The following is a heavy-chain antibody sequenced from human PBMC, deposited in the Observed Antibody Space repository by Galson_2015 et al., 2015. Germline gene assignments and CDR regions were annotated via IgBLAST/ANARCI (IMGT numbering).Heavy chain of an antibody. CDR3: ARIGRTTSFDY. Sequence: ETLSLTCTVSGGSISSSSYYWGWIRQPPGKGLEWIGSMYYSGSTYYNPSLKSRVTISVDTSKNQFSLKLSSVTAADTAVYYCARIGRTTSFDYWGQGTLVTVSS. V-gene: IGHV4-39*01. J-gene: IGHJ4*02. CDR2: MYYSGST. D-gene: IGHD1-1*01. CDR1: GGSISSSSYY.